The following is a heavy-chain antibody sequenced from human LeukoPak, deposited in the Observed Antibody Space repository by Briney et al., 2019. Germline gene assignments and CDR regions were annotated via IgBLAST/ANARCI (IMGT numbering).Heavy chain of an antibody. J-gene: IGHJ4*02. CDR2: IYSGGST. CDR1: GFTFSIYW. CDR3: ASRNSLFI. Sequence: GGSLRLSCAASGFTFSIYWMSWVRQAPGKGLEWVSVIYSGGSTYYADSVKGRFTISRDNSKNTLYLQMNSLRAEDTAVYYCASRNSLFIWGQGTLVTVSS. D-gene: IGHD4-23*01. V-gene: IGHV3-66*01.